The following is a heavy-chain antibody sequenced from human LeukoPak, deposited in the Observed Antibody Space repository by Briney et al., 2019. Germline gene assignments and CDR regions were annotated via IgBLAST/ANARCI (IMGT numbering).Heavy chain of an antibody. Sequence: ASVKVSCKASGYTFNNYGISWVRQAPGQGLEWMGWVTSYNGDTNYAQKFQGRVTVSTDTSTSTAYMELRSLRFDDMAIYYCAKDWHILTGRNCFDPWGQGTLVTVSS. CDR1: GYTFNNYG. V-gene: IGHV1-18*03. CDR2: VTSYNGDT. D-gene: IGHD3-9*01. CDR3: AKDWHILTGRNCFDP. J-gene: IGHJ5*02.